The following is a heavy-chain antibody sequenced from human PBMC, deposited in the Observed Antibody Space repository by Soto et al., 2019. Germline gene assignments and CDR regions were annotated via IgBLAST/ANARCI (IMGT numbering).Heavy chain of an antibody. V-gene: IGHV4-59*12. J-gene: IGHJ6*02. Sequence: SETLSLTCSFSVVTISSYYWSCIRQPPGKGLEWIGYIYSRGTTSYNPSLKSRATILVDTSKNQFSLRLTSVTATDTAVYYCATGRISRGLDVWGQGTTLTVSS. CDR2: IYSRGTT. CDR1: VVTISSYY. CDR3: ATGRISRGLDV.